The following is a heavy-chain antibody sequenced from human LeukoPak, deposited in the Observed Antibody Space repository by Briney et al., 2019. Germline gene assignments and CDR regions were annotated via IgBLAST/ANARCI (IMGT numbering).Heavy chain of an antibody. CDR3: AKQLYSNGYRWFDP. Sequence: GGSLRLSCAASGFSVTRNYVSWVRQAPGKGLEWVSLMYSGGGTSYADSVKGRFTISRDNSKNTLYLQMSSLSAADTAVYYCAKQLYSNGYRWFDPWGQGTLVIVSS. V-gene: IGHV3-53*01. CDR1: GFSVTRNY. J-gene: IGHJ5*02. D-gene: IGHD3-22*01. CDR2: MYSGGGT.